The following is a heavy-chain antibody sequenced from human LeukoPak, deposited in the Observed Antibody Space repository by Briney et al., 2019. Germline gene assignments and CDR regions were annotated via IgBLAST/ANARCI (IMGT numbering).Heavy chain of an antibody. CDR1: GFTFSSYA. V-gene: IGHV3-23*01. Sequence: GGSLRLSCAASGFTFSSYAMSWVRQAPGKGLEWVSVISGSGGSAYYADSVKGRFTMSRDNSKNTLYLQMNSLRAEDTAIYYCARDRRWLQENYFDYWGQGTLVTVSS. J-gene: IGHJ4*02. D-gene: IGHD5-24*01. CDR3: ARDRRWLQENYFDY. CDR2: ISGSGGSA.